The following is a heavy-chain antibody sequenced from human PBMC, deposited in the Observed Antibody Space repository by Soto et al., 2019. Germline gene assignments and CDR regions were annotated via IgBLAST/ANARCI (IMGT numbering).Heavy chain of an antibody. CDR2: IYYSGST. V-gene: IGHV4-39*01. CDR3: ARQDRAYYDFWSGNNYYFDY. Sequence: SETLSLTCTVSGGSISSISYYWGWIRQPPGKGLEWIGSIYYSGSTYYNPSLKSRVTISVDTSKNQFSLKLSSVTAADTAVYYCARQDRAYYDFWSGNNYYFDYWGQGTLVTVSS. D-gene: IGHD3-3*01. J-gene: IGHJ4*02. CDR1: GGSISSISYY.